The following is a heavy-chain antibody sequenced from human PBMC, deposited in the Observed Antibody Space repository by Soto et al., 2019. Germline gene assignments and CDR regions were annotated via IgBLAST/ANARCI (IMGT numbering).Heavy chain of an antibody. CDR1: GGSISSYY. CDR2: IYYSGST. J-gene: IGHJ6*02. CDR3: ARGNVVVPAAAHYYYYYGMDV. Sequence: SETLSLTCTVSGGSISSYYWSWIRQPPGKGLEWIGYIYYSGSTNYNPYLKSRVTISVDTSKNQFSLKLSSVTAADTAVYFCARGNVVVPAAAHYYYYYGMDVWGQGTTVTVSS. V-gene: IGHV4-59*01. D-gene: IGHD2-2*01.